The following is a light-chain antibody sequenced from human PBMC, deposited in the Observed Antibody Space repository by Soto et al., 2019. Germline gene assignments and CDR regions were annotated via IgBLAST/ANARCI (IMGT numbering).Light chain of an antibody. Sequence: EIVLTQSPATLSLSPGARATLSCRASQRITNXXXWYQQKPGQAPRLLIYDASNRATGIPARFSGSGSGTDFTLTISSLEPEDSAVYYCQHRGDWPPGATFGGGTKVEI. J-gene: IGKJ4*01. V-gene: IGKV3-11*01. CDR3: QHRGDWPPGAT. CDR1: QRITNX. CDR2: DAS.